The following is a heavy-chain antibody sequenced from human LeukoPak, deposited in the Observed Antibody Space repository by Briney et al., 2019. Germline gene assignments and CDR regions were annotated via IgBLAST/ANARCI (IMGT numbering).Heavy chain of an antibody. D-gene: IGHD2-21*02. CDR1: GGTFSSYA. J-gene: IGHJ4*02. V-gene: IGHV1-69*05. CDR3: ARDASHCGGDCFLYYFDY. CDR2: IILIFGTA. Sequence: SVKVSCKASGGTFSSYAISWVRQAPGQGLEWMGRIILIFGTANYAQKFQGRVTITTDESTSTAYMELSSLRSEDTAVYYCARDASHCGGDCFLYYFDYWGQGTLVTVSS.